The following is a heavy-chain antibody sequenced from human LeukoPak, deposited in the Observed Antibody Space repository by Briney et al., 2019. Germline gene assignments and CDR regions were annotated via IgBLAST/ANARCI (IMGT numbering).Heavy chain of an antibody. V-gene: IGHV4-34*01. CDR2: IDHSGST. CDR1: GGSFSDYY. CDR3: ARGELQYSSGRYAVRVLDY. D-gene: IGHD6-19*01. J-gene: IGHJ4*02. Sequence: SETLSLTCAVYGGSFSDYYWSWIRQSPGKGLEWIGEIDHSGSTNYKASLKSRVTTSVDTSKNQFSLKMRSVTATDTAVYYCARGELQYSSGRYAVRVLDYWGQGTLVTVSS.